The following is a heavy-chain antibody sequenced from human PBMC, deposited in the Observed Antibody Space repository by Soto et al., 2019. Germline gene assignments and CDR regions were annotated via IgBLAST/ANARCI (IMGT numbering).Heavy chain of an antibody. V-gene: IGHV3-11*01. CDR3: ARASIYCTANSCYRRDAAIDV. J-gene: IGHJ3*01. D-gene: IGHD2-2*01. CDR2: ISTSGSTT. Sequence: PGGSLRLSCAASGFTFSDYYMIWIRQAPGKGLEWVSYISTSGSTTYYADSVKGRFTISRDNGKNSLYLLMNRLRVEDTAVYYCARASIYCTANSCYRRDAAIDVWGQGTMVAVSS. CDR1: GFTFSDYY.